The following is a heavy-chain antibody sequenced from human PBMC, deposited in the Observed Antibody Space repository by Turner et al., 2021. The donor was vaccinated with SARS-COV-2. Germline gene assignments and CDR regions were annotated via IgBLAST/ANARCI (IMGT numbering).Heavy chain of an antibody. CDR2: SYYTGGT. J-gene: IGHJ4*02. Sequence: QVQLQESGQGLVKPSETLSPTCTVSGNSVSSSDFYWGWIRQPPGEGWEWIATSYYTGGTLYNSSLKSRVTISMDTSKNQFSLKLNAVTAADTAVYFCARHTGYLAYWGQGLLVTVSS. CDR3: ARHTGYLAY. V-gene: IGHV4-39*01. CDR1: GNSVSSSDFY.